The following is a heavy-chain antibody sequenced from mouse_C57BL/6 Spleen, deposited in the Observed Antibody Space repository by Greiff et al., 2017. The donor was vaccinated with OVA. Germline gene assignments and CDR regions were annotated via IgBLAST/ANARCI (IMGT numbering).Heavy chain of an antibody. CDR1: GYTFTDYN. V-gene: IGHV1-18*01. Sequence: EVQLQQSGPELVKPGASVKIPCKASGYTFTDYNMDWVKQSHGKSLEWIGDINPNNGGTSYNQKFKGKATLTVDKSSSTAYMELRSLTSEDTAVYYCARKGYSNYRAWFAYWGQGTLVTVSA. J-gene: IGHJ3*01. CDR3: ARKGYSNYRAWFAY. D-gene: IGHD2-5*01. CDR2: INPNNGGT.